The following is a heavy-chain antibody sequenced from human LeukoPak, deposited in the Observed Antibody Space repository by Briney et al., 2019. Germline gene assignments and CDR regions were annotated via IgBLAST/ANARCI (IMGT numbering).Heavy chain of an antibody. D-gene: IGHD3-10*01. CDR3: ARGIWFPVKGGSFDP. Sequence: SETLSLTCAVYGVPFSTYYWSWIRQPPGKGLEWIGDIYHTGSTTYSPSLKSRVTISVDTSKKQLSLSLNSVTAADTAVYYCARGIWFPVKGGSFDPWGQGTLVIVSS. V-gene: IGHV4-34*01. CDR1: GVPFSTYY. J-gene: IGHJ5*02. CDR2: IYHTGST.